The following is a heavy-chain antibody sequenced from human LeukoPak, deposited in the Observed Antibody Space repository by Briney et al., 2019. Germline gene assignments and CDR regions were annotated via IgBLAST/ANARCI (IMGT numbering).Heavy chain of an antibody. CDR2: ISGSGGST. D-gene: IGHD1-26*01. CDR1: GFTFSSYA. Sequence: GGSLRLSCAASGFTFSSYAMSWVRQAPGRGLQWVSAISGSGGSTDYADSVKGRFTISRDNSKNTLYLQMKSLRAEDTAVYHCVRGYSGVSVYAFDIWGQGTMVTVSS. J-gene: IGHJ3*02. CDR3: VRGYSGVSVYAFDI. V-gene: IGHV3-23*01.